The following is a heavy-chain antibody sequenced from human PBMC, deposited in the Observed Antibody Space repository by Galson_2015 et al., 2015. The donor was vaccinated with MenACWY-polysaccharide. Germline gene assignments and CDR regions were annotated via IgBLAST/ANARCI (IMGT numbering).Heavy chain of an antibody. V-gene: IGHV2-5*02. CDR3: ARIRYYDYYMDV. J-gene: IGHJ6*03. CDR2: TYWDDDN. Sequence: PALVKPTQTLTLTCTFSGLSLSTNGVGVGWIRQPPGKALECLALTYWDDDNRYSPSLKSRLTISKDTSKNQVVLRMTNMDPVDTGTYYCARIRYYDYYMDVWGKGTTVTVSS. CDR1: GLSLSTNGVG.